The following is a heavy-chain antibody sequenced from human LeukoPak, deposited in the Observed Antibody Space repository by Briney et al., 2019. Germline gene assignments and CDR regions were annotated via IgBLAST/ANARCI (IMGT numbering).Heavy chain of an antibody. D-gene: IGHD6-13*01. V-gene: IGHV3-21*01. CDR1: GFTFSSYS. CDR2: ISSSSSYI. J-gene: IGHJ3*02. Sequence: GGSLRLSCAASGFTFSSYSMNWVRQAPGKGLEWVSSISSSSSYIYYADSVKGRFTISRDNAKNSLYLQMNSLRAEDTAVYYCARLYSSSWYSAYDIWGQGTMVTVSS. CDR3: ARLYSSSWYSAYDI.